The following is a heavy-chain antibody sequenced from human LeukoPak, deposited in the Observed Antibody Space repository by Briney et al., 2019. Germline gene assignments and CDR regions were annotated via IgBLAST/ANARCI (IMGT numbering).Heavy chain of an antibody. CDR2: ISSSSSTI. V-gene: IGHV3-48*02. J-gene: IGHJ6*02. D-gene: IGHD3-10*01. CDR3: ARGVARDYYVSVRYQGV. CDR1: GYTFSSYR. Sequence: LGGSLRLSCAASGYTFSSYRMNWVRQAPGKGLEWVSYISSSSSTIYYADSVKGRFTISSDNAKNSLYLQMNSLRDEETAVYYCARGVARDYYVSVRYQGVWGQPTT.